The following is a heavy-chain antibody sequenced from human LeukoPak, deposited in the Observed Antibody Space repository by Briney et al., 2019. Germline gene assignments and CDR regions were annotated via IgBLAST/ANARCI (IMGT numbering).Heavy chain of an antibody. J-gene: IGHJ4*02. CDR3: ARGTVLRFLEWAVALDY. CDR1: GFTVSSIY. D-gene: IGHD3-3*01. Sequence: GGSLRLSCAASGFTVSSIYMSWVRQAPGKGLEWVSVIYSGGSTYYADSVKGRFTISRDNSKNTLYLQMNSLRAEDTAVYYCARGTVLRFLEWAVALDYWGQGTLVTVSS. CDR2: IYSGGST. V-gene: IGHV3-66*02.